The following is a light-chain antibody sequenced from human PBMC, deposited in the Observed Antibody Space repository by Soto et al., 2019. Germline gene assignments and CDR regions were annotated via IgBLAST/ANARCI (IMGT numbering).Light chain of an antibody. J-gene: IGLJ7*01. Sequence: QSALTQPPSASGSPGQSVTISCTGTSSDVGGFNYVSWYQQHPGKAPKVIIYEVNKRPSGVPDRFFGSKSGSTASLTVSGLQAEDEADYYCSSYAGINTYVFGGGTQLTVL. CDR1: SSDVGGFNY. CDR2: EVN. V-gene: IGLV2-8*01. CDR3: SSYAGINTYV.